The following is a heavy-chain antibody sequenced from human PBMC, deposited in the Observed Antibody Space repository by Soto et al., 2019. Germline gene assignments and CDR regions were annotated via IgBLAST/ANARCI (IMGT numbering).Heavy chain of an antibody. D-gene: IGHD1-7*01. Sequence: EVLLAESGGGMVQPGGSLRLSCVASGFTFSSYDTHWVRQAPGKGLEYVSSISSNGGTTYYGNSVKGRFTISRDNSKNTLYLQMGSLRAEDMAVYYCVRRVSGNYDYWGQGTLVTVSS. CDR1: GFTFSSYD. J-gene: IGHJ4*02. CDR2: ISSNGGTT. V-gene: IGHV3-64*01. CDR3: VRRVSGNYDY.